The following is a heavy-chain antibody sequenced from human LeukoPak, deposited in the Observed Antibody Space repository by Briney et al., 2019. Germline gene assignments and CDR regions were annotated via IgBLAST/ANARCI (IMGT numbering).Heavy chain of an antibody. V-gene: IGHV1-69*13. CDR2: IIPIFGTA. CDR1: GGTFSSYA. Sequence: GASVKVSCKASGGTFSSYAISWVRQAPGQGLEWMGGIIPIFGTANYAQKFQGRVTITADESTSTAYMELSSLRSEDTAVYYCARDRGSGSYYDYFDYWGQGTLVTVSS. CDR3: ARDRGSGSYYDYFDY. J-gene: IGHJ4*02. D-gene: IGHD1-26*01.